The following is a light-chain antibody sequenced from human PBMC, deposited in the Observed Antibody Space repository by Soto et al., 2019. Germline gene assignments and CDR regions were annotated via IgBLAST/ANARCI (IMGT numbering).Light chain of an antibody. CDR1: SSDVGGYNY. Sequence: QSALTQPASVSGSPGQSITISCTGTSSDVGGYNYVSWYQQHPGKAPKLIIYEVSNRPSGVSNRFSGSKSGNTAPLTISGLQAEDEADYYCSSYTSSSTPVVFGTGTKLTVL. CDR3: SSYTSSSTPVV. V-gene: IGLV2-14*01. J-gene: IGLJ1*01. CDR2: EVS.